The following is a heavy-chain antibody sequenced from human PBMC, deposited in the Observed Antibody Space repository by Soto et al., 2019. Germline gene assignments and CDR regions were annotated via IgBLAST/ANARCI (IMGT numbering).Heavy chain of an antibody. CDR3: ARGPGGCGQLLCLAAFDI. Sequence: SQTLSLTCAISGDSVSSNSAAWNWIRQSPSRGLEWLGRTYYRSKWYNDYAVSVKSRITINPDTSKNQFSLQLKSVTPEDTAVYYCARGPGGCGQLLCLAAFDIWGQGTMVTVSS. V-gene: IGHV6-1*01. J-gene: IGHJ3*02. D-gene: IGHD2-2*01. CDR1: GDSVSSNSAA. CDR2: TYYRSKWYN.